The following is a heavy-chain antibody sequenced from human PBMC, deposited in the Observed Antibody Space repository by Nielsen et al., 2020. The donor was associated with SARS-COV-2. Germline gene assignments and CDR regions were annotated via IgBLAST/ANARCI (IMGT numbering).Heavy chain of an antibody. V-gene: IGHV3-21*04. CDR2: ISSSSSYI. Sequence: GESLKISCAASGFTFSSYSMNWVRQAPGKGLEWVSSISSSSSYIYYADSVKGRFTISRDNAKNSLYLQMNSLRAEDTALYYCAKDNYLGAFDYWGQGTLVTVSS. CDR1: GFTFSSYS. CDR3: AKDNYLGAFDY. D-gene: IGHD1-26*01. J-gene: IGHJ4*02.